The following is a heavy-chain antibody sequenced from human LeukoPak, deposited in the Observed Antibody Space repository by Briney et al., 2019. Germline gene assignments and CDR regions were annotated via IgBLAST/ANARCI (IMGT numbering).Heavy chain of an antibody. Sequence: PSETLSLTCTVSGGSISSSSYYWSWIRQPAGKGLEWIGRIYTSGSTNYNPSLKSRVTMSVDTSKNQFSLKLSSVTAADTAVYYCAREEKRVSGWYNYYYYMDVWGKGTTVTISS. CDR3: AREEKRVSGWYNYYYYMDV. CDR1: GGSISSSSYY. CDR2: IYTSGST. V-gene: IGHV4-61*02. D-gene: IGHD6-19*01. J-gene: IGHJ6*03.